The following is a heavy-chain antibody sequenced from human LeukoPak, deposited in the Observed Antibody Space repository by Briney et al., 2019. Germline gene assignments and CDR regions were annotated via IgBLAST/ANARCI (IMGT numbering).Heavy chain of an antibody. D-gene: IGHD5-18*01. Sequence: GASVKVSCKASGGTFRSYAISWVRQAPGQGLEWMGGIIPIFGTTNYAQKFQGRVTITADESMNTAYMELTSLRSEDTAVYYCARGTAQGYSYIDFDYWGQGTLVTVSS. CDR1: GGTFRSYA. J-gene: IGHJ4*02. V-gene: IGHV1-69*13. CDR3: ARGTAQGYSYIDFDY. CDR2: IIPIFGTT.